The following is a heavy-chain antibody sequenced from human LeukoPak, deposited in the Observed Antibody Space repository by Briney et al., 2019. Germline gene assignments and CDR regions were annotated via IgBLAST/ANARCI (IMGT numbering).Heavy chain of an antibody. D-gene: IGHD3-22*01. CDR1: GGSISSYY. CDR3: AREYYDTSGLDY. J-gene: IGHJ4*02. CDR2: IYISGST. V-gene: IGHV4-4*07. Sequence: PSEALSLTCIVSGGSISSYYWSWIRQPAGKGLEWIGRIYISGSTNYNPSLKSRVIMSVDTSKNQFSLKLSSVTAADTAVYYCAREYYDTSGLDYWGQGTLVIVP.